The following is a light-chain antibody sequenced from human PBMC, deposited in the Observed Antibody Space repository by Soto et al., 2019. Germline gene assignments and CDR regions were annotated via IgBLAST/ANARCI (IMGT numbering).Light chain of an antibody. CDR3: CSYAGSYTHV. V-gene: IGLV2-14*02. CDR1: SSDVGSYKF. J-gene: IGLJ1*01. CDR2: EGS. Sequence: QSALTQPASVSGSPGQSITISCTGTSSDVGSYKFVSWYQQHPGKAPKLMIYEGSKRPSGVSNRFSGSKSGNTASLTISGLQAEDEADYYCCSYAGSYTHVFGTGTKLTVL.